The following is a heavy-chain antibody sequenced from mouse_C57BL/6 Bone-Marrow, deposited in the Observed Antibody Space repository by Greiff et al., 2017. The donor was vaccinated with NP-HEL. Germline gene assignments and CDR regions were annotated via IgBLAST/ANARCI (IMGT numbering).Heavy chain of an antibody. CDR3: ARHYYSNYFDY. CDR1: GFTFSSYG. Sequence: EVKLVESGGVLVKPGGSLKLSCAASGFTFSSYGMSWVRQTPDKRLEWVATISSGGSYTYYPDSVKGRFTISRDNAKNTLYLQMSSLKSEDTAMYYCARHYYSNYFDYWGQGTTLTVSS. CDR2: ISSGGSYT. J-gene: IGHJ2*01. D-gene: IGHD2-5*01. V-gene: IGHV5-6*01.